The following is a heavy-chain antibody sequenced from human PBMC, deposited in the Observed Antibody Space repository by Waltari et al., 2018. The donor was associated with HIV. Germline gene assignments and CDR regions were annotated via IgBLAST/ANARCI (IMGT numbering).Heavy chain of an antibody. V-gene: IGHV1-8*01. Sequence: QVQLVQSGAEVKKPGASVKVSCKASGYTFTSYDINWVRQATGQGLEWMGLMNPNSGNTGYAQKFQGRVTMTRNTSISTAFMEVSSLRSEDTAVYYCARVYYDSSGYYGAAGYWGQGTLVTVSS. J-gene: IGHJ4*02. CDR1: GYTFTSYD. CDR3: ARVYYDSSGYYGAAGY. D-gene: IGHD3-22*01. CDR2: MNPNSGNT.